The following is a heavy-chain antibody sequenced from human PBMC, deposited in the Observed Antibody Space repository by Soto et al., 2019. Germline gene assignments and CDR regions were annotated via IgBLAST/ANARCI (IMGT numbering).Heavy chain of an antibody. D-gene: IGHD3-22*01. V-gene: IGHV4-39*01. CDR3: ARNGDYYDSSGYPGLFDY. CDR2: IYYSGST. Sequence: PSDTLSLTCTVSGGSISSSSYYWGWIRQPPGKGLEWIGSIYYSGSTYYNPSLKSRVTISVDTSKNQFSLKLSSVTAADTAVYYCARNGDYYDSSGYPGLFDYWGQGTLVTVSS. J-gene: IGHJ4*02. CDR1: GGSISSSSYY.